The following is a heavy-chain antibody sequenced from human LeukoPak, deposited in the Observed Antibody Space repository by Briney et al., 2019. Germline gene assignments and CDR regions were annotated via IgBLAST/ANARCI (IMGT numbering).Heavy chain of an antibody. Sequence: GGSLRLSCAASGFTFSSYAMSWVRQAPGKGLEWVSGISGSGDSTYYPDSVKGRFTISRDNSKNTLYLQMNSLRAEDTAVYYCARRSGIAVAGAFDYWGQGTLVTVSS. V-gene: IGHV3-23*01. J-gene: IGHJ4*02. CDR2: ISGSGDST. CDR1: GFTFSSYA. CDR3: ARRSGIAVAGAFDY. D-gene: IGHD6-19*01.